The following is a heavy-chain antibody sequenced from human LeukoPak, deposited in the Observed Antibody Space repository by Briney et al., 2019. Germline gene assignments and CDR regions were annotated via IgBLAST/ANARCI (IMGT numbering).Heavy chain of an antibody. V-gene: IGHV4-39*01. CDR1: RGSISSSGYY. J-gene: IGHJ4*02. CDR2: IHFSGGT. D-gene: IGHD3-22*01. Sequence: SETLSLTRAVSRGSISSSGYYWGWIRQPPGKGLEWIGSIHFSGGTYYNPSLMSRVTISVDTSKTQFSLNLSSVTAAHTAVYYCARHGYYSSGNYFDYWGQGTLVTVSS. CDR3: ARHGYYSSGNYFDY.